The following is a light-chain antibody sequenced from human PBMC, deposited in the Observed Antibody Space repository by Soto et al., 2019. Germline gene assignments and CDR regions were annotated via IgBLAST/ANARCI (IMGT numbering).Light chain of an antibody. CDR3: QQYYSTPPSLT. CDR1: QSVLYSSNNKNY. J-gene: IGKJ4*01. Sequence: DIVMTQSPDSLAVSLGERATINCKSSQSVLYSSNNKNYLAWYQQKPGQPPKLLIYWASTRESGLPDRFSGSGSGTDVTLTISSLQAEDLSVYYCQQYYSTPPSLTFGGGTKVEIK. V-gene: IGKV4-1*01. CDR2: WAS.